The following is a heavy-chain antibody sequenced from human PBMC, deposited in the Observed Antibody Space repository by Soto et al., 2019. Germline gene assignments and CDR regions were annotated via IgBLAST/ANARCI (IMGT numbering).Heavy chain of an antibody. CDR3: ARGGGIVVVTAPYDP. V-gene: IGHV1-46*03. CDR2: INPSGGYT. Sequence: QVQLVQSGAEVKKPGASVKVSCKASGYTFTSYYMNWVRQAPGQGREWLGKINPSGGYTNYAQSFLGRGTMSRDTTTRKVQMERSSITSEDTAVYYCARGGGIVVVTAPYDPWGQGTLVTVSS. J-gene: IGHJ5*02. D-gene: IGHD2-21*02. CDR1: GYTFTSYY.